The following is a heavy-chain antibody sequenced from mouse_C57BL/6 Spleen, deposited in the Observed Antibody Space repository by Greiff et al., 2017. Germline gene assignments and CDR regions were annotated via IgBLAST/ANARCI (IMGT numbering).Heavy chain of an antibody. D-gene: IGHD2-4*01. CDR2: INPGSGGT. V-gene: IGHV1-54*01. Sequence: VQLQQSGAELVRPGTSVKVSCKASGYAFTNYLIEWVKQRPGQGLEWIGVINPGSGGTNYNEKFKGKATLTADKSSSTAYMQLSSLTSEDSAVCFCARGGLPYAMDYWGQGTSVTVAS. CDR3: ARGGLPYAMDY. J-gene: IGHJ4*01. CDR1: GYAFTNYL.